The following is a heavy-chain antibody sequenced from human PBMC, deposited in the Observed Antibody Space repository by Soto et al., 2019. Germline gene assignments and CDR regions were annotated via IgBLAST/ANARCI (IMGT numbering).Heavy chain of an antibody. D-gene: IGHD1-26*01. CDR1: GFTFSSYE. CDR3: AREDILGARSFDY. CDR2: ISSLSSPR. J-gene: IGHJ4*02. Sequence: EVQLVESGGGLVQPGGSLRLSCAASGFTFSSYEMNWVRRAPGKGLEWVSYISSLSSPRYYAESVEGRFIISRDNAKNSLYLQMNSLRDEDTAVYFCAREDILGARSFDYWGQGALVTVSS. V-gene: IGHV3-48*03.